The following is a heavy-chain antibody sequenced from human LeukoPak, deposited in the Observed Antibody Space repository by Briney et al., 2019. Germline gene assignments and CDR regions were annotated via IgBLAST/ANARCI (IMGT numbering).Heavy chain of an antibody. CDR1: GYTFTSNY. CDR2: ISPSGGST. D-gene: IGHD6-25*01. CDR3: AREKAGIAAAGHLDY. Sequence: GASVKVSCKAFGYTFTSNYMHWVRQAPGQGPEWMGVISPSGGSTTYAQKFQGRVTLTRDMSTSTDYLELSSLRSEDTAVYYCAREKAGIAAAGHLDYWGQGTLVTVSS. J-gene: IGHJ4*02. V-gene: IGHV1-46*01.